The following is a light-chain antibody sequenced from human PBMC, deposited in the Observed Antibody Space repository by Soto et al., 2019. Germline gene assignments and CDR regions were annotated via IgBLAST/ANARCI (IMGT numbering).Light chain of an antibody. V-gene: IGKV3-15*01. CDR3: QQYRSWPIT. CDR2: GPS. Sequence: EIVMMQSPATLSVSPGERAILSCRASQTVTGALAWYQQKPGQAPRLLMYGPSTRAAGIPARFSGSGSETEFTLTISGLQSDDCAIYFCQQYRSWPITFGQGTRLEIK. CDR1: QTVTGA. J-gene: IGKJ5*01.